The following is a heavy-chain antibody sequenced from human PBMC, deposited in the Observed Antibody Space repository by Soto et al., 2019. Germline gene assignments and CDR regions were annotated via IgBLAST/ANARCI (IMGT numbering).Heavy chain of an antibody. CDR1: GGSINSHY. V-gene: IGHV4-59*11. Sequence: PSETLSLTCTVSGGSINSHYWTWIRQPPGKGLEWVGHMDHSGNSYYSSSLKSRVTIPLDTSKNQFSLKLSSVTAADTAVYHCARVFGNFWNGYHVDYWGQGTQVTVSS. CDR3: ARVFGNFWNGYHVDY. J-gene: IGHJ4*02. D-gene: IGHD3-3*01. CDR2: MDHSGNS.